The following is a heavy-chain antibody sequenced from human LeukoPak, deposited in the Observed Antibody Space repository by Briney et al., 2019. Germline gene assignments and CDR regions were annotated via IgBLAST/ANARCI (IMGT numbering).Heavy chain of an antibody. CDR3: ARASTTVTPYYCYGMDV. CDR2: ISSSSSYT. J-gene: IGHJ6*04. CDR1: GFTFSDYY. D-gene: IGHD4-17*01. Sequence: GGSLRLSCAASGFTFSDYYMSWIRQAPGKGLEWVSYISSSSSYTNYADSVKGRFTISRDNAKNSLYLQMNSLRAEDTAVYYCARASTTVTPYYCYGMDVWGNGTTVTVSS. V-gene: IGHV3-11*06.